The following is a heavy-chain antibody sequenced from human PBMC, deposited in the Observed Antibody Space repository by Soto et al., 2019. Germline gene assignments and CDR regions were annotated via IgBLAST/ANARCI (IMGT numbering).Heavy chain of an antibody. CDR1: GFTFSSYA. V-gene: IGHV3-23*01. D-gene: IGHD3-10*01. J-gene: IGHJ6*02. CDR2: ISGSGGST. Sequence: EVQLLESGGGLVQPGGSLRLSCAASGFTFSSYAMSWVRQAPGKGLEWVSAISGSGGSTYYADSVKGRFTISRDNSKNTLYLQMNSLRAEDTAVYYCAHMPMAPHYYYGMDVWGQGTTVTVSS. CDR3: AHMPMAPHYYYGMDV.